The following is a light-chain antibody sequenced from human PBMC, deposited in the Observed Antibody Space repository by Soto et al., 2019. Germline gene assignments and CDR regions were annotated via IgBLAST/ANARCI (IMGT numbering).Light chain of an antibody. Sequence: EIVLTQSPGTLSLSPGERATLSCRASQSVSSSYLAWYQQKPGQAPRLLLYGAPSRATGIPHRFSGSGSGTDFTLTISSLEPEDCAVYYCQQYGSSPPWTFGQGNKVEIK. J-gene: IGKJ1*01. V-gene: IGKV3-20*01. CDR3: QQYGSSPPWT. CDR1: QSVSSSY. CDR2: GAP.